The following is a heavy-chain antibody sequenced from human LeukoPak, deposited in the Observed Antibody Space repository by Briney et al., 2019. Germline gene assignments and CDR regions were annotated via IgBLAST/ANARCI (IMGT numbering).Heavy chain of an antibody. D-gene: IGHD2-15*01. J-gene: IGHJ3*02. Sequence: GGSLRLSCAASGFTFSSYAMSWVRQAPGKGLEWVSAISGSGGSTYYADSVKGRFTISRGNSKNTLYLQMNSLRAEDTAVYYCAKATRRGYCSGGSCYPDAFDIWGQGTMVTVSS. V-gene: IGHV3-23*01. CDR3: AKATRRGYCSGGSCYPDAFDI. CDR2: ISGSGGST. CDR1: GFTFSSYA.